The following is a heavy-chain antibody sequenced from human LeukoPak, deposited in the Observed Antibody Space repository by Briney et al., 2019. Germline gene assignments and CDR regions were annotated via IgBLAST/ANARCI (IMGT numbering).Heavy chain of an antibody. CDR3: ARDGRRYSYGSYYYYMDV. V-gene: IGHV3-11*01. J-gene: IGHJ6*03. CDR1: GFTFSDYN. Sequence: PGGSLRLSCAASGFTFSDYNMSWIRQAPGKGLEWVSYISSSGSTIYYADSVKGRFTISRDNAKNSLYLQMNSLRAEDTAVYYCARDGRRYSYGSYYYYMDVWGKGTTVTVSS. CDR2: ISSSGSTI. D-gene: IGHD5-18*01.